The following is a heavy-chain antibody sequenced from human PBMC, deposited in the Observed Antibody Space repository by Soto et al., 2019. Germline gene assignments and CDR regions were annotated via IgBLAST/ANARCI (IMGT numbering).Heavy chain of an antibody. CDR2: IQSGGPT. V-gene: IGHV3-66*01. Sequence: PGGSKILSCAPPGFTVSSKYMSSVRQAPWKGLDWGSLIQSGGPTYYAGSVKGRFTISRDTSENTLHLQMDSLRAEDTAVYYCARDVVLCDGGRCYAVLLDVWGKGATVTVSS. J-gene: IGHJ6*04. D-gene: IGHD2-15*01. CDR1: GFTVSSKY. CDR3: ARDVVLCDGGRCYAVLLDV.